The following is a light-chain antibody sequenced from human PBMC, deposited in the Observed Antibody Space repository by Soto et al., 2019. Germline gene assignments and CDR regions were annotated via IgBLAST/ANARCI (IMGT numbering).Light chain of an antibody. V-gene: IGKV1-39*01. Sequence: DIQMTQSPSSLSASVGDRVTITCRASQSIASSLNWLQLKPGKAPKLLPYATSTLQSGVPSRFSGSGSGSHFTLTISSLQPEDSAVYFCQQGYSPLLTFGGGTKVDIK. CDR2: ATS. CDR3: QQGYSPLLT. CDR1: QSIASS. J-gene: IGKJ4*01.